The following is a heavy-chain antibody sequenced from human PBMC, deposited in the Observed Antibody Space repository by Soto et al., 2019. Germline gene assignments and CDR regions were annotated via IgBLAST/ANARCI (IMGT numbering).Heavy chain of an antibody. D-gene: IGHD6-19*01. Sequence: QLQLQESGSGLVKPSQTLSLTCAVSGGSISSGGYSWSWIRQPPGKGLEWIGYFSHSGSTYYNPSRKSRVTISVDRSKNQFSLKLSSVTAADTAVYYCARGGLLPDYWGQGTLVTVSS. CDR2: FSHSGST. CDR3: ARGGLLPDY. V-gene: IGHV4-30-2*01. J-gene: IGHJ4*02. CDR1: GGSISSGGYS.